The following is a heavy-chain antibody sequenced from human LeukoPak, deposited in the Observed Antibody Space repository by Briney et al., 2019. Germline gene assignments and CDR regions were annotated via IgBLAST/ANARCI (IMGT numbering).Heavy chain of an antibody. D-gene: IGHD3-22*01. V-gene: IGHV4-4*07. CDR2: IYTSGST. CDR3: ARDVGYYDSSGYYYDY. Sequence: SETLSLTCTVSGGSIGSYYWSWIRQPAGKGLEWIGRIYTSGSTNYNPSLKSRVTMSVDTSKNQFSLKLSSVTAADTAVYYCARDVGYYDSSGYYYDYWGQGTLVTVSS. J-gene: IGHJ4*02. CDR1: GGSIGSYY.